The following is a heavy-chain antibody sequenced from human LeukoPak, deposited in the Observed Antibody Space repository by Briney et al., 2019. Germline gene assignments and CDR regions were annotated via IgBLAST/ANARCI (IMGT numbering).Heavy chain of an antibody. V-gene: IGHV1-2*02. CDR2: INPDSGGT. J-gene: IGHJ4*02. Sequence: GASVKVSCKASGYTFTGCYMHWVRQAPGQGFEWRGWINPDSGGTNYAQKFQGRVNMTRDTSIRTAYMEDSKLTSDDTAVFYCARECSGYAYWGQGTLVTVSS. CDR3: ARECSGYAY. D-gene: IGHD5-12*01. CDR1: GYTFTGCY.